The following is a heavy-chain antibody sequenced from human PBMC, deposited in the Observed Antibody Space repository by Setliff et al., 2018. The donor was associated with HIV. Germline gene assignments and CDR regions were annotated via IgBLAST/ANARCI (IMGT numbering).Heavy chain of an antibody. Sequence: ASVKVSCKASGYTFTGYYVHWVRQAPGQGLEWMGRIIPNSGGTNYAQKFQGRVTMTRDTSISTAYMELRSLRSDDTAVYYCARGYCTNGVCQSFDFWGQGTLVTVSS. V-gene: IGHV1-2*06. CDR3: ARGYCTNGVCQSFDF. CDR2: IIPNSGGT. CDR1: GYTFTGYY. D-gene: IGHD2-8*01. J-gene: IGHJ4*02.